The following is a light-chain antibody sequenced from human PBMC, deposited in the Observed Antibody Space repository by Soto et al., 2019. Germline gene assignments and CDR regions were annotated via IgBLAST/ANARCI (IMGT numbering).Light chain of an antibody. J-gene: IGKJ4*01. V-gene: IGKV3-20*01. CDR2: GTS. Sequence: EIMLTQSPGTLSLSPGERVTLSCRASQSISNNHLAWYQQKPGQAPRLLIHGTSNRATGIPDRFSGSGSGTDFTLTFSRLEPEDFAVYYCEYYGSSITFGGGTKVEIK. CDR1: QSISNNH. CDR3: EYYGSSIT.